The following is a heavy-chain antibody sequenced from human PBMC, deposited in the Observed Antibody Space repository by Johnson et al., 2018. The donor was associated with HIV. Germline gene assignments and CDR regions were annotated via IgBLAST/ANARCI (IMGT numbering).Heavy chain of an antibody. V-gene: IGHV3-20*04. Sequence: VQLVESGGGVVRPGGSLRLSCAASGFTFDDYGMSWVRQAPGKGLEWVSGIAWNGGTPGSADSVKGRFTISRDKAKKSLYLQMNSLRAEDTAVYYCVRGGYYYDQAGAFDIWGQGTMVTVSS. CDR1: GFTFDDYG. D-gene: IGHD3-22*01. CDR3: VRGGYYYDQAGAFDI. J-gene: IGHJ3*02. CDR2: IAWNGGTP.